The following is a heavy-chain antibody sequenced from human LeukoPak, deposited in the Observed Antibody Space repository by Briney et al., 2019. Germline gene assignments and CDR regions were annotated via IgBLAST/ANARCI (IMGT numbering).Heavy chain of an antibody. V-gene: IGHV4-59*08. Sequence: SETLSLTCTVSGGSISSYYWSWIRQPPGKGLEWIGYIYYSGSTNYNPSLKSRVTISVDTSKNQFSLTLSSVTAADTAVYYCASHDYGDSYFQHWGQGTLVPSPQ. J-gene: IGHJ1*01. CDR2: IYYSGST. D-gene: IGHD4-17*01. CDR1: GGSISSYY. CDR3: ASHDYGDSYFQH.